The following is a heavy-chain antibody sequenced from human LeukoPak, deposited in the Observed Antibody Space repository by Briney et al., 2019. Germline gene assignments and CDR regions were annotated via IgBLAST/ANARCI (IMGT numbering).Heavy chain of an antibody. CDR1: GGSISSSSYY. CDR2: IYHSGST. D-gene: IGHD4-17*01. Sequence: SSETLSLTCTVSGGSISSSSYYWGWIRQPPGKGLEWIGYIYHSGSTYYNPSLKSRVTISVDRSKNQFSLKLSSVTAADTAVYYCARNSGSTVTTASFDYWGQGTLVTVSS. J-gene: IGHJ4*02. V-gene: IGHV4-30-2*01. CDR3: ARNSGSTVTTASFDY.